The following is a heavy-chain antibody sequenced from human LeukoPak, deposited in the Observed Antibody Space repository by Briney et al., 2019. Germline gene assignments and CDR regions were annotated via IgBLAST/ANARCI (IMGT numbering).Heavy chain of an antibody. CDR1: GYTFTSYY. V-gene: IGHV1-46*01. CDR3: ARDLYERDSSGHYGGGFDY. Sequence: ASVNVSCTASGYTFTSYYLHWVRQAPGQGLEWMGIINPSGGSPTYAQKIQGRVTMTRDTSTSAVYMELSSLTSEDTAVYYCARDLYERDSSGHYGGGFDYWGQGTLVAVSS. CDR2: INPSGGSP. J-gene: IGHJ4*02. D-gene: IGHD3-22*01.